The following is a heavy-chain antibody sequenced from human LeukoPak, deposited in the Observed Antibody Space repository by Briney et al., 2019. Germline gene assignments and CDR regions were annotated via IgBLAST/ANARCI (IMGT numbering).Heavy chain of an antibody. CDR3: ARDRGFYDFWSGYWFDY. CDR2: ISWDGGST. J-gene: IGHJ4*02. Sequence: PGGSLRPSCAASGFTFDDYAMPWVRQAPGKGLEWVSLISWDGGSTYYADSVKGRFTISRDKSKNYLYRQMNSLRAEDTAVYYCARDRGFYDFWSGYWFDYWGQGTLVTVSS. V-gene: IGHV3-43D*04. CDR1: GFTFDDYA. D-gene: IGHD3-3*01.